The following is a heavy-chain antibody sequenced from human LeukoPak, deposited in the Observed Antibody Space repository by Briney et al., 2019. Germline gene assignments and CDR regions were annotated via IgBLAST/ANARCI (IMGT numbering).Heavy chain of an antibody. CDR2: ISGSGGST. CDR3: AKESHYYGSGSYSDY. V-gene: IGHV3-23*01. Sequence: PGGSLRLSXAASGFTFSSYAMSWVGQTPGKGLEWVSAISGSGGSTYYADSVKGRFTISRDNSKNTLYLQMNSLRAEDTAVYYCAKESHYYGSGSYSDYWGQGTLVTVSS. CDR1: GFTFSSYA. D-gene: IGHD3-10*01. J-gene: IGHJ4*02.